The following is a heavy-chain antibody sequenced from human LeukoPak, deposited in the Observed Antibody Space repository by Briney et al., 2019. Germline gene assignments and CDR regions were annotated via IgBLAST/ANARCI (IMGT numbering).Heavy chain of an antibody. CDR1: GFTVSSNH. J-gene: IGHJ4*02. CDR2: ISSGGNT. V-gene: IGHV3-53*01. CDR3: AREGPYYFDY. Sequence: GGSLRLSCAASGFTVSSNHMSWVRQAPGKGLEWVSVISSGGNTYYADSVKGRFTISRDNSKNTPYLHMNSLRAEDTAVYYCAREGPYYFDYRGQGTLVTVSS.